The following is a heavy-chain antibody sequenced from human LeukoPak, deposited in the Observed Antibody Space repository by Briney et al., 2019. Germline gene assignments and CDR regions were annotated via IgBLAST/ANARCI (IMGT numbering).Heavy chain of an antibody. J-gene: IGHJ4*02. Sequence: PSGTLSLTCTVSGGSISSSSYYWGWIRQPPGKGLEWIGSIYYSGSTYYNPSLKSRVTISVDTSKNQFSLKLSSVTAADTAVYYCARGETHSWFGELLSWNHLDYWGQGTLVTVSS. V-gene: IGHV4-39*01. CDR3: ARGETHSWFGELLSWNHLDY. CDR2: IYYSGST. CDR1: GGSISSSSYY. D-gene: IGHD3-10*01.